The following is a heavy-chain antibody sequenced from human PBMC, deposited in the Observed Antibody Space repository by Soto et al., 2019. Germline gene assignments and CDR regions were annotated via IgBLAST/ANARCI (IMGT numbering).Heavy chain of an antibody. CDR1: GGSISSGGYY. J-gene: IGHJ4*02. CDR3: AGRNADSSYFDY. CDR2: IYYSGST. D-gene: IGHD4-17*01. Sequence: SETLSLTCTVSGGSISSGGYYWRWIRQPPGKGLEWIGYIYYSGSTYYNPSLKSRVTISVDTSKNQFSLKLSSVTAADAAVYYRAGRNADSSYFDYWGQGTLVTVSS. V-gene: IGHV4-31*03.